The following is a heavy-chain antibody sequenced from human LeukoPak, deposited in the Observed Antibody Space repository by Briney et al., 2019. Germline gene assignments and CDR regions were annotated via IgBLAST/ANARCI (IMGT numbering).Heavy chain of an antibody. D-gene: IGHD3-22*01. V-gene: IGHV3-23*01. CDR1: EFTFSNYW. CDR3: AKGFYYDSSGNFDY. Sequence: PGGSLRLSCAASEFTFSNYWMHWVRQAPGKGLEWVSAISGSGGSTYYADSVKGRFTISRDNSKNTLYLQMNSLRAEDTAVYYCAKGFYYDSSGNFDYWGQGTLVTVSS. CDR2: ISGSGGST. J-gene: IGHJ4*02.